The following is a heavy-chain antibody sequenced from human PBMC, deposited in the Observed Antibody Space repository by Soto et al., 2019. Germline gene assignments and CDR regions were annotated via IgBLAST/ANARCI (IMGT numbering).Heavy chain of an antibody. V-gene: IGHV3-48*02. Sequence: GSLILSWAASGFTFSGYSMNLVRQAPGKGLEWVSYISSLSSPRYYAESVEGRFIISRDNAKNSLYLQMNSLRDEDTAVYFCAREDILGARSFDYWGQGTLVTVSS. CDR1: GFTFSGYS. CDR3: AREDILGARSFDY. J-gene: IGHJ4*02. CDR2: ISSLSSPR. D-gene: IGHD1-26*01.